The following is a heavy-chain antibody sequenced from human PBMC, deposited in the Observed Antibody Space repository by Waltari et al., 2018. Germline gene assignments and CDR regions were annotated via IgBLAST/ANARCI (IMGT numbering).Heavy chain of an antibody. Sequence: EVQLVESGGGLIQPGGSLRLSCAASGFTVRSHYMTWVRQAPGQGLEWVSVIYSGGSTYYADSVKGRFTISRDNSKNTLYLQMNSLRAEDTAVYYCARGDYDILTGPPESNWFDPWGQGTLVTVSS. CDR3: ARGDYDILTGPPESNWFDP. J-gene: IGHJ5*02. CDR2: IYSGGST. D-gene: IGHD3-9*01. V-gene: IGHV3-53*01. CDR1: GFTVRSHY.